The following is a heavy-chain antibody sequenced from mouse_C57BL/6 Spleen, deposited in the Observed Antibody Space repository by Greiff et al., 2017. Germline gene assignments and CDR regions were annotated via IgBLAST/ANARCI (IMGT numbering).Heavy chain of an antibody. V-gene: IGHV5-17*01. J-gene: IGHJ4*01. CDR2: FSSDSSTI. CDR3: ARGGRARDY. CDR1: GFTFSDYG. Sequence: EVQLVESGGGLVKPGGSLKLSCAASGFTFSDYGMHWVRQDPEKGLEWVAYFSSDSSTIYYAATVKGRFTITRDNATNTLFLQRTSLRSEDSALYYCARGGRARDYWGQGTSVTVSS.